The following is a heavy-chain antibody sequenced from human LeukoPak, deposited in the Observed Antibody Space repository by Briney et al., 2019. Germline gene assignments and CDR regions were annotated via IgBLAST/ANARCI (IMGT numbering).Heavy chain of an antibody. J-gene: IGHJ6*02. Sequence: SGPTLVNPTQTLTLTCTFSGFSLTTTGMCVSWIRQPPGKALEWLARIDWDDHKYYSTSLKTRLTISKHTSKNQVVLTMTNMDPADTATYYCARFLITMLRGVPRGGYGLDVWGQGTTVTVSS. CDR3: ARFLITMLRGVPRGGYGLDV. CDR1: GFSLTTTGMC. V-gene: IGHV2-70*11. D-gene: IGHD3-10*01. CDR2: IDWDDHK.